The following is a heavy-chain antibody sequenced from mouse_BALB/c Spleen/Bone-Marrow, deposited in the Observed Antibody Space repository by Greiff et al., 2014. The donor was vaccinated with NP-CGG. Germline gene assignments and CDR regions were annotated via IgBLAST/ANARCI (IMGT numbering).Heavy chain of an antibody. CDR2: IYPGDGET. CDR1: GYPFSSYW. CDR3: ARKYGDY. J-gene: IGHJ2*01. Sequence: VHLVESGAELVRPGPSVKISCKASGYPFSSYWMNWVKQRPGQGLEWIGQIYPGDGETNYNGKFKGNATLTADKSSSTAYMQLISLTSEDSAVYFCARKYGDYWGQGTTLTVSS. V-gene: IGHV1-80*01. D-gene: IGHD2-10*02.